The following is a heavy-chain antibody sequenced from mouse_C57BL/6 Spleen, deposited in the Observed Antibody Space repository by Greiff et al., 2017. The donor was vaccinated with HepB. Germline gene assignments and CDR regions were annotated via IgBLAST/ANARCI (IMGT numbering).Heavy chain of an antibody. CDR1: GYAFSSSW. CDR3: AREAVGFAY. D-gene: IGHD1-1*01. J-gene: IGHJ3*01. Sequence: VQLQQSGPELVKPGASVKISCKASGYAFSSSWMNWVKQRPGKGFEWIGRLYPGDGDTNYNGKFKGKATLTADKSTSTAYMQLSSLTSEDSAVYFCAREAVGFAYWGQGTLVTVSA. CDR2: LYPGDGDT. V-gene: IGHV1-82*01.